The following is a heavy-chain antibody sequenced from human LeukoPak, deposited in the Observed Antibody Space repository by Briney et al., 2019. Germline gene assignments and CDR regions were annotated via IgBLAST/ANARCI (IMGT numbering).Heavy chain of an antibody. J-gene: IGHJ4*02. CDR2: IYTSGST. Sequence: SETLSLTCTVSGGSISSGSYYWSWIRQPAGKGLEWIGRIYTSGSTNYNPSLKSRVTISVDTSKNQFSLKLSSVTAADTAVYYCAIGIIVGANDYWGQGTLVTVSS. V-gene: IGHV4-61*02. CDR3: AIGIIVGANDY. CDR1: GGSISSGSYY. D-gene: IGHD1-26*01.